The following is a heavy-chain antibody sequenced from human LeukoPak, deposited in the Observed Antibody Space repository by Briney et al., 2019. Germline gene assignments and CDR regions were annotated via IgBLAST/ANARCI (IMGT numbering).Heavy chain of an antibody. D-gene: IGHD4/OR15-4a*01. Sequence: SETLSLTCTVSGGSISSSSYYWGWIRQPPGKGLEWIGSIYYSGSTYYNPSLKSRVTISVDTSKNQFSLELSSVTAADTAVYYCARLTTLNDYWGQGTLVTVSS. J-gene: IGHJ4*02. CDR3: ARLTTLNDY. CDR1: GGSISSSSYY. V-gene: IGHV4-39*01. CDR2: IYYSGST.